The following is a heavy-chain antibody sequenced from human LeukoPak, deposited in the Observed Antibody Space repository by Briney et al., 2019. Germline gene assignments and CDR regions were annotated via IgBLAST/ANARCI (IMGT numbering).Heavy chain of an antibody. Sequence: GGSLRLSCAASGFTVSSNYMSWVRQAPGMGLEWVSVIYSGGSTYYADSVKGRFTISRDNSKNTLYLQMNSLRAEDTAVYYCARDHSGSGYFDYWGQGTLVTVSS. CDR1: GFTVSSNY. CDR2: IYSGGST. V-gene: IGHV3-66*01. CDR3: ARDHSGSGYFDY. J-gene: IGHJ4*02. D-gene: IGHD6-19*01.